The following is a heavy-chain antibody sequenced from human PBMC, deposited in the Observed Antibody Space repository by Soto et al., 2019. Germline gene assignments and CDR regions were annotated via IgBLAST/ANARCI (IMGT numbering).Heavy chain of an antibody. D-gene: IGHD6-6*01. J-gene: IGHJ5*02. Sequence: PGESLKISCQGSGYNFDSFWIGWVRQMPGKGLEWMGIIYPGDSDTRYNPSLQGQVTMSADKSISTVYLQWSSLKASDTAIYYCARHGSIGARLNYFDPWGQGTQVTVSS. CDR3: ARHGSIGARLNYFDP. CDR1: GYNFDSFW. V-gene: IGHV5-51*01. CDR2: IYPGDSDT.